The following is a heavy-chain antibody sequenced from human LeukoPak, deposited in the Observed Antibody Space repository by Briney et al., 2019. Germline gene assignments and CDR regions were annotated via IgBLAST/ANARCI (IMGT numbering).Heavy chain of an antibody. J-gene: IGHJ4*02. CDR3: ARDDYYYDSSGHDF. V-gene: IGHV3-7*01. CDR2: IKRDGSEK. D-gene: IGHD3-22*01. CDR1: GFTFSNYW. Sequence: PGGSLRLSCAASGFTFSNYWMNWVRQAPGKGLEWVANIKRDGSEKYYVDSVRGRFTISRDNVKNSLYLQLSSLKAEDTGIYYCARDDYYYDSSGHDFWGQGTLVTVSS.